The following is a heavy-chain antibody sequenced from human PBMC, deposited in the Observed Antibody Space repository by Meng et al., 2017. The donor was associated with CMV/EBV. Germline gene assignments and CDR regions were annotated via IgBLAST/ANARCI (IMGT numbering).Heavy chain of an antibody. D-gene: IGHD5-24*01. J-gene: IGHJ4*02. CDR1: GYTFTGYY. CDR3: ARERMATAQYYFDY. CDR2: INPNSGGT. V-gene: IGHV1-2*02. Sequence: QVQLVQSGAEVKKPXASVKVSXKASGYTFTGYYMHWVRQAPGQGLEWMGWINPNSGGTNYAQKFQGRVTMTRDTSISTAYMELSRLRSDDTAVYYCARERMATAQYYFDYWGQGTLVTVSS.